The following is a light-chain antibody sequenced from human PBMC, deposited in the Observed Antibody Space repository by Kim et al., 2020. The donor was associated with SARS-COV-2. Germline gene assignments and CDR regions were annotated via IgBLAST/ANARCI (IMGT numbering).Light chain of an antibody. CDR1: QTVDNN. Sequence: EIVMTQSPATLSVSPGDRATLSCRASQTVDNNLAWYQQKPGQAPRLLISGASTRATGIPARFSGSGSGTEFTLTISSLQSEDCALYYCQQYNSWPRTFGQGTKVDIK. CDR3: QQYNSWPRT. V-gene: IGKV3-15*01. CDR2: GAS. J-gene: IGKJ1*01.